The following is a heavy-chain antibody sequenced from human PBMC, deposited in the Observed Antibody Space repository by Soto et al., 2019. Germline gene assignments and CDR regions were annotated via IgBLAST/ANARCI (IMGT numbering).Heavy chain of an antibody. CDR1: GFTFDDYA. CDR2: ISGNSGSI. Sequence: EVQLVESGGGLVQPGRSLRLSCAASGFTFDDYAMHWVRQAPGKGLEWVSGISGNSGSIGYADSVKGRFTISRDNAKNSLYLQMNSLRAEDTALYYCAKLELRGYRSVMDYWGQGTLVTVSS. D-gene: IGHD6-19*01. CDR3: AKLELRGYRSVMDY. J-gene: IGHJ4*02. V-gene: IGHV3-9*01.